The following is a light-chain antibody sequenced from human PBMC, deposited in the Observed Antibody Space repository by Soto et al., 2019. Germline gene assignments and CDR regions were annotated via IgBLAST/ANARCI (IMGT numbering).Light chain of an antibody. J-gene: IGLJ3*02. Sequence: QSALTQPASVSGSPGQSITISCIGTSTDVGSYNLFSWYQQHPGKAPKLIIYEGTKRPAGVSNRFSGSKSGNTASLTVSGLQAEDEADYFCCSYAYTFPVFGGGTKLTVL. CDR2: EGT. V-gene: IGLV2-23*01. CDR3: CSYAYTFPV. CDR1: STDVGSYNL.